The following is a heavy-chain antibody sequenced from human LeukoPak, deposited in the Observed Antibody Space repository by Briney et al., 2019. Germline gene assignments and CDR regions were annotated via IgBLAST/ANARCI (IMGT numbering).Heavy chain of an antibody. J-gene: IGHJ6*03. V-gene: IGHV1-18*01. CDR2: ISAYNGNT. Sequence: GASVKVSCKASGYTFTSYGISWVRQAPGQGLEWMGWISAYNGNTNYAQKLQGRVTMTTDTSTSTAYMELRSLRSDDTAVYYCARSKGGYGNYYYYYMDVWGKGTTVTISS. CDR1: GYTFTSYG. CDR3: ARSKGGYGNYYYYYMDV. D-gene: IGHD5-12*01.